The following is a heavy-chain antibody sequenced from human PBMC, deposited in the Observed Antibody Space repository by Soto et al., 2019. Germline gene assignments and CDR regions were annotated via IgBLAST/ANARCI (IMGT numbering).Heavy chain of an antibody. J-gene: IGHJ4*02. Sequence: GGFLRLSCAASGFTFSSYGMHWVRQAPGKGLEWVAVISYDGSNKYYADSVKGRFTISRDNSKNTLYLQMNSLRAEDTAVYYCAKDVVGATYYFDYWGQGTLVTVSS. V-gene: IGHV3-30*18. D-gene: IGHD1-26*01. CDR1: GFTFSSYG. CDR3: AKDVVGATYYFDY. CDR2: ISYDGSNK.